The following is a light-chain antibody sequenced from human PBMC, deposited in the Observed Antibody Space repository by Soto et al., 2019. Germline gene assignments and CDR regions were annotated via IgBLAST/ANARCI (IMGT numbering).Light chain of an antibody. CDR1: QSISSW. Sequence: DIQMTQSPSTLPASVGDRVTITCRASQSISSWLAWYQQKPGKAPKLLIYDASSLESGVPSRFSGSGSGTEFTLTISSLQPDDVATYYCQQYNSYLLTFGGGTKVEIK. CDR3: QQYNSYLLT. V-gene: IGKV1-5*01. J-gene: IGKJ4*01. CDR2: DAS.